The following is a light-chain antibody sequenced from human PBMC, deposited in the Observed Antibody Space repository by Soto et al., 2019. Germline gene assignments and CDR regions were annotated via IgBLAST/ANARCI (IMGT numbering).Light chain of an antibody. V-gene: IGKV3-15*01. Sequence: EIVMTQSPATLSVSPGERATLSCRASESVSSTLAWYQQKPDQAPRLLIYGASTRATGIPVRFSGSGSGKEFTLTISSLQSEDFAVYYCQQYNKRPLTFGGGTMVEIK. CDR2: GAS. CDR3: QQYNKRPLT. CDR1: ESVSST. J-gene: IGKJ4*01.